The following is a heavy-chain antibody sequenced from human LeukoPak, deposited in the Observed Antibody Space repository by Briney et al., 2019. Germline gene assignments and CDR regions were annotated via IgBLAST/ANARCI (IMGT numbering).Heavy chain of an antibody. J-gene: IGHJ4*02. Sequence: GASVTVSCKASGYTFTSYYMHWVRQAPGQGLEWMGIINPSGGSTSYAQKFQGRVTMTRDTSTSTVYMELSSLRSEDTAVYYCARNSAVLRFLEWSILPRPWDYFDYWGQGTLVTVSS. CDR3: ARNSAVLRFLEWSILPRPWDYFDY. CDR1: GYTFTSYY. D-gene: IGHD3-3*01. V-gene: IGHV1-46*01. CDR2: INPSGGST.